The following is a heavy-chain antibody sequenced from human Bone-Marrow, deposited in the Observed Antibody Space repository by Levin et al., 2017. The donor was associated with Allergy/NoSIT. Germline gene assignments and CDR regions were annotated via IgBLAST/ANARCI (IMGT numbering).Heavy chain of an antibody. J-gene: IGHJ3*02. CDR2: ILYSGST. V-gene: IGHV4-30-4*01. CDR1: GGSIDGGDYY. Sequence: SETLSLTCTVSGGSIDGGDYYWTWIRQPPGKGLEWIGYILYSGSTYYNPSLRSRVTISQDTSKNQFSLRLTSVTAADTAVYYCTPESPTIIRGRYAFDIWGQGTMVSVSS. CDR3: TPESPTIIRGRYAFDI. D-gene: IGHD3-10*01.